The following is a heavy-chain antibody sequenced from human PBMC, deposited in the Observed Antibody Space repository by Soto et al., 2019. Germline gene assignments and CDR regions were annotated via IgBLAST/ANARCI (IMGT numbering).Heavy chain of an antibody. V-gene: IGHV5-51*01. Sequence: GESLKISCKGSGYSFTSYWIGWVRQMPGKGLEWMGIIYPGDSDTRYSPSFQGQVTISADKSISTAYLQWSSLKASDTAMYYCATTTLANYYYYGMDVWGQGTTVTVSS. CDR3: ATTTLANYYYYGMDV. D-gene: IGHD1-26*01. CDR2: IYPGDSDT. CDR1: GYSFTSYW. J-gene: IGHJ6*02.